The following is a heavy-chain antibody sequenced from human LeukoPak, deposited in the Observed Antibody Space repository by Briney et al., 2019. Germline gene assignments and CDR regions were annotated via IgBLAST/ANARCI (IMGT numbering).Heavy chain of an antibody. CDR1: GYTFTSYG. Sequence: ASVKVSCKASGYTFTSYGISWVRQAPGQGLEWMGWISAYNGNTNYAQKLQGRVTMTTDTSTSTAYMELRSLRSDDTAVYYCAIRPIVALVDTAMLGVYWGQGTLVTVSS. D-gene: IGHD5-18*01. V-gene: IGHV1-18*01. J-gene: IGHJ4*02. CDR2: ISAYNGNT. CDR3: AIRPIVALVDTAMLGVY.